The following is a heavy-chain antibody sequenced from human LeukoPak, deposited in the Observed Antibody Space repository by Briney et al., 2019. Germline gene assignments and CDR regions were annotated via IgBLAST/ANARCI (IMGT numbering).Heavy chain of an antibody. V-gene: IGHV3-72*01. CDR3: ARFRWVQPHDY. CDR1: GFIFSDYY. CDR2: IRNKANSYTT. J-gene: IGHJ4*02. Sequence: GGSLRLSCAASGFIFSDYYMDWVRQAPGKGLEWVGRIRNKANSYTTDYAASVKGRFTISRDDSKNSLYLQLNSLKTEDTAVYYRARFRWVQPHDYWGQGTLVTVSS. D-gene: IGHD1-1*01.